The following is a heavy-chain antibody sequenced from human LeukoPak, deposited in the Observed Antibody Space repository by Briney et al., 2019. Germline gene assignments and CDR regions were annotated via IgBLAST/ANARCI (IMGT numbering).Heavy chain of an antibody. CDR3: ATRYCSSTSCFDDAFDI. D-gene: IGHD2-2*01. CDR1: GYTFTSYD. V-gene: IGHV1-8*01. Sequence: GASVTVSCKASGYTFTSYDINWVRQATGQGLEWMGWMNPNSGNTGYAQKFQGRVTMTRNTSISTAYMELSSLRSEDTAVYYCATRYCSSTSCFDDAFDIWGQGTMVTVSS. J-gene: IGHJ3*02. CDR2: MNPNSGNT.